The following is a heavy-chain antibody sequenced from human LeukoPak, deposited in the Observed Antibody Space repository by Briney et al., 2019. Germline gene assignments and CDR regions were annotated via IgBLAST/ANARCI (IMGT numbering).Heavy chain of an antibody. Sequence: GSLRLSCADSGFTFSNFGMHWVRQAPGKGLEWVAFISYDGSNENYADSVKGRFTISRDNSRSTQYLQMNSLRAEDTAVYYCAASLRASSSFDLWGQGTLVTVSS. V-gene: IGHV3-30*03. CDR2: ISYDGSNE. D-gene: IGHD6-6*01. J-gene: IGHJ4*02. CDR3: AASLRASSSFDL. CDR1: GFTFSNFG.